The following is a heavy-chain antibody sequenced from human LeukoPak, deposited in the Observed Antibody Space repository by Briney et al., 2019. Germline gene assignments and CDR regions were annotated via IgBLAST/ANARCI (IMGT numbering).Heavy chain of an antibody. J-gene: IGHJ4*01. CDR3: ARDHRYAYDN. CDR2: IGISSGNT. V-gene: IGHV3-48*01. D-gene: IGHD5-12*01. CDR1: GFNFIDYS. Sequence: GGSLRLSCAASGFNFIDYSMNWVRQAPGKGLEWISYIGISSGNTKYADSVKGRFTISRDKARNSLYLQMNSLRVEDTAVYYCARDHRYAYDNWGHGTLVTVSS.